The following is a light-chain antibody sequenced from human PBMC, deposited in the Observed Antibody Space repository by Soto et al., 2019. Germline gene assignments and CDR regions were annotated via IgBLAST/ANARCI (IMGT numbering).Light chain of an antibody. J-gene: IGKJ1*01. V-gene: IGKV2-28*01. Sequence: DVVMTQSPLSLPVTLGQPASISCRPSQSLLHSTGYKYLDWYLQKPGQSPQLLIYLGSNRASGVPDRFSGSVSGTDFTLKISRVEAEDVGVYYCMQSLQTPWTFGQGTKVDIK. CDR3: MQSLQTPWT. CDR2: LGS. CDR1: QSLLHSTGYKY.